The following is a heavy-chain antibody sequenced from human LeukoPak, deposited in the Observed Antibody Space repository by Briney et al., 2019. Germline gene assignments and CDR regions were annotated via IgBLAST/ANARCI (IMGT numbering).Heavy chain of an antibody. D-gene: IGHD3-22*01. CDR2: TKEDGSDE. V-gene: IGHV3-7*01. CDR1: GFSFNNYC. J-gene: IGHJ3*01. Sequence: GGSLRLSCTASGFSFNNYCMTWVRQAPGKGLEGVANTKEDGSDEQYVDPVKGRFAISRDNAKNSLYLQMNSLTAEDPAVYYCARDPYNTGGYGAFDFWGQGTMVTVSS. CDR3: ARDPYNTGGYGAFDF.